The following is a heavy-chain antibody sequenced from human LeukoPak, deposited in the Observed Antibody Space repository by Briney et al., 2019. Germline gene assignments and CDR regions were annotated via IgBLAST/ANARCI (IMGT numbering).Heavy chain of an antibody. CDR1: GGSISSSSYY. CDR2: IYTSGST. CDR3: AGEYDILTGYLDV. V-gene: IGHV4-61*02. Sequence: PSETLSLTCTVSGGSISSSSYYWSWIRQPAGKGLEWIGRIYTSGSTNYNPSLKSRVTMSVDTSKNQFSLKLSSVTAADTAVYYCAGEYDILTGYLDVWGKGTTVTISS. D-gene: IGHD3-9*01. J-gene: IGHJ6*03.